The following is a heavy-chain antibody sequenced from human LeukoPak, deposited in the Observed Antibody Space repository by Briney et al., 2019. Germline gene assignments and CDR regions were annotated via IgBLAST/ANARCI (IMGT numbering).Heavy chain of an antibody. D-gene: IGHD3-3*01. V-gene: IGHV4-59*01. CDR3: VREQRSYDFSSSFYVAHGMDV. CDR2: IYYTGST. J-gene: IGHJ6*02. Sequence: SETLSLTWTVSGGSIGTFYWSWIRRPPGKGLEWIGYIYYTGSTNYNLSLKSRVTISVDTSKNQVSLRLTSVTAADTAVYYCVREQRSYDFSSSFYVAHGMDVWGQGTTVIVSS. CDR1: GGSIGTFY.